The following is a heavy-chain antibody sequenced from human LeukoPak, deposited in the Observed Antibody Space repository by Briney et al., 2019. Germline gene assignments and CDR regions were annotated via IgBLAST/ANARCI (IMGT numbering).Heavy chain of an antibody. D-gene: IGHD3-22*01. V-gene: IGHV3-30*04. Sequence: GGSLRLSCAASGFTFSSYAMHWVRQAPGKGLEWVAVISYDGSNKYYADSVKGRFTISRDNSKNTLYLQMNSLRAEDTAVYYCARGNYYDSSGYYSSSHYWGQGTLVTVSS. J-gene: IGHJ4*02. CDR2: ISYDGSNK. CDR3: ARGNYYDSSGYYSSSHY. CDR1: GFTFSSYA.